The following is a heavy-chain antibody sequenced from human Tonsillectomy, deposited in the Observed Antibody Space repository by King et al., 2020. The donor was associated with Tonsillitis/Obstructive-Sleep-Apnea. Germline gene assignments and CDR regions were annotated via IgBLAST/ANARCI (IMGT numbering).Heavy chain of an antibody. CDR3: ARDVDHSYDY. Sequence: QLVQSGAEVKKPGSSVKVSCKASGGTFSSYAFSLVRQAPGQGLQWMGGIIPILGTSNYAQNFQGRVTITADESSSTAYMELSSLRSEDTAVYYCARDVDHSYDYWGQGTLVTVSS. V-gene: IGHV1-69*01. D-gene: IGHD4-11*01. CDR2: IIPILGTS. CDR1: GGTFSSYA. J-gene: IGHJ4*02.